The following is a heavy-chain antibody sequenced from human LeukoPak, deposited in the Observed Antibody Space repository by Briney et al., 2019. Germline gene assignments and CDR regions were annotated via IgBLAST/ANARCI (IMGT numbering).Heavy chain of an antibody. CDR3: ARPTYSGSYYWFDY. CDR1: GFTFTSYG. Sequence: PGTSLRLSCAASGFTFTSYGMHWVRQAPSKGLEWVALITYDGYYKYYSDSVKGRFTISRDNSKNTLYLQMNSLRAEDTAVYYCARPTYSGSYYWFDYWGQGTLVTVSS. J-gene: IGHJ4*02. CDR2: ITYDGYYK. D-gene: IGHD1-26*01. V-gene: IGHV3-30*03.